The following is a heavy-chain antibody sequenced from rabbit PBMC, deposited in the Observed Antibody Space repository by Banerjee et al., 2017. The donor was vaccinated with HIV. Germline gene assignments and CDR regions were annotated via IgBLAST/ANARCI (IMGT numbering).Heavy chain of an antibody. CDR3: AGGYAGKHYNL. D-gene: IGHD4-2*01. V-gene: IGHV1S40*01. Sequence: QPLEESGGGLVKPGGTLTLTCKASGFDLSNYYYMCWVRQAPGKGLEWIACIYAGSSGSTYYANWAKGRFTISKTSSTTVTLQMTSLTAADTATYFCAGGYAGKHYNLWGPGTLVTVS. CDR1: GFDLSNYYY. J-gene: IGHJ4*01. CDR2: IYAGSSGST.